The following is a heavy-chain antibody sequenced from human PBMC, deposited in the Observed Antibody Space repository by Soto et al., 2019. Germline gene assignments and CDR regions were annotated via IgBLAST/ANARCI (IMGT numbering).Heavy chain of an antibody. D-gene: IGHD2-15*01. CDR2: IHPSDSDT. V-gene: IGHV5-51*01. Sequence: PGESLKISCKGSGYSFTSYWIGWVRQMPGKGLEWMGIIHPSDSDTRYSPSFQGRFTISRDNSKNTLYLQMNSLRAEDTAVYYCARGGGSDYGMDVWGQGTTVTVSS. J-gene: IGHJ6*02. CDR1: GYSFTSYW. CDR3: ARGGGSDYGMDV.